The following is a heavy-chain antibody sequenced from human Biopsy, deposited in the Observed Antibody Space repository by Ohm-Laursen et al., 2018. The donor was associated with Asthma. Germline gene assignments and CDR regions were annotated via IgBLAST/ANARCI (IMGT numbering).Heavy chain of an antibody. Sequence: SLRLSCAASGFTFRRYWMHWVRQAPGKGLVWVSRINDDGTSTTYADSVKGRFTISRDNSKNTLYLQMNSLRAEDTAVYYCAREGHEYCSSTSCASFDYWGQGTLVTVSS. CDR1: GFTFRRYW. V-gene: IGHV3-74*01. CDR3: AREGHEYCSSTSCASFDY. CDR2: INDDGTST. J-gene: IGHJ4*02. D-gene: IGHD2-2*01.